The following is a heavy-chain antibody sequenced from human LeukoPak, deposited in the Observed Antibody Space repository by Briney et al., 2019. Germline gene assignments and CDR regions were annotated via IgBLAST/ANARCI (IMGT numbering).Heavy chain of an antibody. D-gene: IGHD1-26*01. J-gene: IGHJ2*01. CDR3: ARDNDELLAGLLGWYFDL. V-gene: IGHV1-69*04. CDR2: IIPILGIA. Sequence: ASVKVSCKASGGTFSSYAISWVRQAPGQGLEWMGRIIPILGIANYAQKFQGRVTITADKSTSTAYMELSSLRSEDTAVYYCARDNDELLAGLLGWYFDLWGRGTLVTVSS. CDR1: GGTFSSYA.